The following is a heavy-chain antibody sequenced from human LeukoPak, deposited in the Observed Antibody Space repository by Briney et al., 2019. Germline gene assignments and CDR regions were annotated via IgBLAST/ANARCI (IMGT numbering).Heavy chain of an antibody. Sequence: ASVKISCKASGYTFRGNYIHWLRQAPGQGLEWMGWIDANNGDTKSAQKFQGRVTMSRDTSISTAYMDLSSLSPDDAAVYYCARDPSSVTLYFFDYWGQGALVTVSS. J-gene: IGHJ4*02. V-gene: IGHV1-2*02. CDR1: GYTFRGNY. CDR2: IDANNGDT. D-gene: IGHD4-11*01. CDR3: ARDPSSVTLYFFDY.